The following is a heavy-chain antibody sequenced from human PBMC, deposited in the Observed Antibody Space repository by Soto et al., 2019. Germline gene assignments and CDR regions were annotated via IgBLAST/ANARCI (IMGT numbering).Heavy chain of an antibody. CDR3: ARERLIPPACVDY. D-gene: IGHD2-15*01. V-gene: IGHV4-30-4*01. Sequence: SETLSLTCTVSGGSISSGDYYWSWIRQPPGKGLEWIGYIYYSGNTYYNPSLKSRVTISIDPSKSQFSLRLSSVTAADTAVYYGARERLIPPACVDYWGQRTLVTGSS. J-gene: IGHJ4*02. CDR1: GGSISSGDYY. CDR2: IYYSGNT.